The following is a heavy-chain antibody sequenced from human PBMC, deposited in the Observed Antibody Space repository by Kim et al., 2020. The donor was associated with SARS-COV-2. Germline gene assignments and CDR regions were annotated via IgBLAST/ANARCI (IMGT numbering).Heavy chain of an antibody. D-gene: IGHD3-9*01. CDR3: ARTGYHYYYYGMDV. J-gene: IGHJ6*02. V-gene: IGHV1-69*01. Sequence: AQKFQGRVTITADESTSTAYMELSSLRSEDTAVYYCARTGYHYYYYGMDVWGQGTTVTVSS.